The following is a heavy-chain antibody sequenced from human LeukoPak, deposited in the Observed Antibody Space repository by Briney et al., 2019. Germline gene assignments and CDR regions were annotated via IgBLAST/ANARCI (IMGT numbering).Heavy chain of an antibody. CDR2: ISGSGGST. D-gene: IGHD6-19*01. CDR3: AKDYSSGWYGGIYYMDV. J-gene: IGHJ6*03. CDR1: GFTFSSYA. Sequence: PGGSLRLSCAASGFTFSSYAMSWVRQAPGKGLEWVSAISGSGGSTYYADSVKGRFTISRDNSKNTLYLQMNSLRAEDTAVYYCAKDYSSGWYGGIYYMDVWGKGTTVTVSS. V-gene: IGHV3-23*01.